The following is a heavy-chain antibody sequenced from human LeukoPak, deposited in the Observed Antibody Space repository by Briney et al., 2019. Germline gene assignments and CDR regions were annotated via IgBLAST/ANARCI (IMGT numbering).Heavy chain of an antibody. D-gene: IGHD6-19*01. V-gene: IGHV3-30-3*01. Sequence: GRSLRLSCAASGFTFSSYAMHWVRQAPGKGLEWVAVISYDGSNKYYADSVKGRFTISRDNSKNTLYLQMNSLRAEDTAVYYCARDESVAGTLFDYWGQGTLVTVSS. CDR2: ISYDGSNK. CDR3: ARDESVAGTLFDY. J-gene: IGHJ4*02. CDR1: GFTFSSYA.